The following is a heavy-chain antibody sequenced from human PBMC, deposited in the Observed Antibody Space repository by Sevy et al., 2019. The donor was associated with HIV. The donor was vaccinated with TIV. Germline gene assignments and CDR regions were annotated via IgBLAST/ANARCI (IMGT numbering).Heavy chain of an antibody. CDR1: GFTFSTYG. CDR3: ARDYNSGWRKFNLFDP. J-gene: IGHJ5*02. V-gene: IGHV3-21*01. D-gene: IGHD6-19*01. CDR2: ISSTSSYI. Sequence: GGSLRLSCAASGFTFSTYGMNWVRRAPGKGLEWVSSISSTSSYIDYAYSVKGRFTISRDNAKNSLYLQMNNLRAEDTALYYCARDYNSGWRKFNLFDPWGQGTLVTVSS.